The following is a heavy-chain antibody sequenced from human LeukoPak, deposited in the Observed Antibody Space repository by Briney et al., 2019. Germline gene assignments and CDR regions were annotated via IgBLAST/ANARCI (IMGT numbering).Heavy chain of an antibody. CDR1: GGSMSSTNYY. CDR2: MYYSGSS. J-gene: IGHJ5*02. D-gene: IGHD3-3*01. V-gene: IGHV4-39*07. CDR3: AREGADFWSGYDGNNWFDP. Sequence: SETLSLTCTVSGGSMSSTNYYWGWIRQPPGKGLEWIGSMYYSGSSYYNPSLKSRVTISVDTSKNQVSLKLSSVTAADTAVYYCAREGADFWSGYDGNNWFDPWGQGTLVTVSS.